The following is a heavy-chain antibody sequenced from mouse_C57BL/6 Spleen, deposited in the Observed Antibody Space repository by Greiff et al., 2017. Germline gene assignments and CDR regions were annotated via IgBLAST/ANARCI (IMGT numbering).Heavy chain of an antibody. J-gene: IGHJ2*01. CDR2: IDPSDSYT. CDR1: GYTFTSYW. V-gene: IGHV1-50*01. CDR3: TRAGNYYGSSSFFDY. D-gene: IGHD1-1*01. Sequence: VQLQQPGAELVKPGASVKLSCKASGYTFTSYWMQWVKQRPGQGLEWIGEIDPSDSYTNYNQEFKGKATLTVDTSSSTSYMQLSSLTSEDSAVYYCTRAGNYYGSSSFFDYWGQGTTLTVSS.